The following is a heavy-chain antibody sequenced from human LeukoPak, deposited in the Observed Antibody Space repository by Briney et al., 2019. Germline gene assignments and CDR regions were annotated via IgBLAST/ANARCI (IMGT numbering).Heavy chain of an antibody. CDR3: ARDSTQPGPVVVAATYAGFDY. CDR2: INWNGGST. V-gene: IGHV3-20*04. Sequence: GGSLRLSCAASGFTFDDYGMSWVRQAPGKGLEWVSGINWNGGSTGYAGSVKGRFTISRDNAKNSLYLQMNSLRAEDTALYYCARDSTQPGPVVVAATYAGFDYWGQGTLVTVSS. CDR1: GFTFDDYG. J-gene: IGHJ4*02. D-gene: IGHD2-15*01.